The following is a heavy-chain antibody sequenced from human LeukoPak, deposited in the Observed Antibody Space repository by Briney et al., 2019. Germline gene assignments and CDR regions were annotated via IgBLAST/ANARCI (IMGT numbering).Heavy chain of an antibody. V-gene: IGHV3-21*01. J-gene: IGHJ4*02. Sequence: TGGSLRLSCAASGFTFSSYSMNWVRRAPGKGLEWVSSISSSSSYIYYADSVKGRFTISRDNAKNSLYLQMNSLRAEDTAVYYCARGAGFLEWLVDQNYFDYWGQGTLVTVSS. CDR1: GFTFSSYS. CDR3: ARGAGFLEWLVDQNYFDY. D-gene: IGHD3-3*01. CDR2: ISSSSSYI.